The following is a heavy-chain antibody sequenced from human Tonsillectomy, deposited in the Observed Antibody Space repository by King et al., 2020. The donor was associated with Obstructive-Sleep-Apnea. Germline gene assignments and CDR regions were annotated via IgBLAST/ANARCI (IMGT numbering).Heavy chain of an antibody. CDR3: ARGPVYRSSEGDYYCDS. V-gene: IGHV3-30*04. J-gene: IGHJ4*02. D-gene: IGHD6-13*01. Sequence: VQLVESGGGVVQPGASLRLSCAASGFAFDTYAMHWVRQAPGKGLEWVAVILYDGSNKYYADSVKGRFTISRDNSENTLFLQMNSLRAEDTGVYYCARGPVYRSSEGDYYCDSWGQGTLVSVSS. CDR2: ILYDGSNK. CDR1: GFAFDTYA.